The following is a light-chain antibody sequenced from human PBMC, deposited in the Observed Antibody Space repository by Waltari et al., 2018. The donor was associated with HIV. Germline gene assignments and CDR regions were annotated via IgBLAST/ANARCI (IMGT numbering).Light chain of an antibody. Sequence: DIVMTQSPDSLALSLGEGATINCKSSQTIFYSSKNKNYLAWYQQKPGQTPKLLIYWASTRDSGVPDRFSGSVSGTDLTLTISNLQSEDVAIYFCQQYYSNPPTFGQGTKVEVK. CDR1: QTIFYSSKNKNY. V-gene: IGKV4-1*01. CDR3: QQYYSNPPT. CDR2: WAS. J-gene: IGKJ1*01.